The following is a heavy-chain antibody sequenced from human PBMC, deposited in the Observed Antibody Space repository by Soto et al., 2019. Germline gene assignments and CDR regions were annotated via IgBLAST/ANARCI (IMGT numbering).Heavy chain of an antibody. D-gene: IGHD3-10*01. V-gene: IGHV3-23*01. Sequence: EVHLLESGGGLVQPGGSLRLSCAASGFTFSNYAMYWVRQAPGEGLEWVSVISDSGDSTYYADSVKGRFTISRDKSKNTLYLHMNSLTAEDTAVYYCAKDGFSGSGKYYFDYWGQGTLVTVSS. CDR2: ISDSGDST. CDR1: GFTFSNYA. CDR3: AKDGFSGSGKYYFDY. J-gene: IGHJ4*02.